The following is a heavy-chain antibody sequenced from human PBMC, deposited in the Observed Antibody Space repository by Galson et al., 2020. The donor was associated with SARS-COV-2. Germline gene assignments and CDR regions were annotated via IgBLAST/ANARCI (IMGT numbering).Heavy chain of an antibody. CDR1: AFTFSSYW. J-gene: IGHJ4*02. Sequence: GGSLRLSCAASAFTFSSYWMHWVRQAPGKGLVWVSRIYSEGSSTSYANSVKGRFTISGDNAKNTLYRQMNSLRAEDTAVYYCARGDMGNDYFDYWGQGTLVTVSS. CDR2: IYSEGSST. CDR3: ARGDMGNDYFDY. D-gene: IGHD7-27*01. V-gene: IGHV3-74*01.